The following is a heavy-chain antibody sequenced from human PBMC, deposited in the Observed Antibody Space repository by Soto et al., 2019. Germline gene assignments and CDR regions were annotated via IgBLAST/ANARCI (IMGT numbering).Heavy chain of an antibody. CDR1: GGSISSGGYF. J-gene: IGHJ6*02. CDR3: GREGAAPYYYDGMDV. Sequence: QVQLQESGPGLVKPSQTLSLTCTVSGGSISSGGYFWSWIRQHPGKGLEWIGFIYYSGSTYYNPSLKSRVNISVDTSKNQCSLKLSSVTAADTAVYYCGREGAAPYYYDGMDVWGRGTTVTVSS. V-gene: IGHV4-31*03. CDR2: IYYSGST. D-gene: IGHD6-6*01.